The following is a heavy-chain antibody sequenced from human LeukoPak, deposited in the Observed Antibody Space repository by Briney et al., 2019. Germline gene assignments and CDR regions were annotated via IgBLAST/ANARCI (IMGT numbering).Heavy chain of an antibody. CDR2: IYYSGST. J-gene: IGHJ6*03. Sequence: SETLSLTCTVSGGSISSGDYYWSWIRQPPGKGLEWIGYIYYSGSTYYNPFLKSRVTISVDTSKNQFSLKLSSVTAADTAVYYCARHDGPHYYYYMGVWGKGTTVTVSS. CDR1: GGSISSGDYY. CDR3: ARHDGPHYYYYMGV. D-gene: IGHD4-17*01. V-gene: IGHV4-30-4*08.